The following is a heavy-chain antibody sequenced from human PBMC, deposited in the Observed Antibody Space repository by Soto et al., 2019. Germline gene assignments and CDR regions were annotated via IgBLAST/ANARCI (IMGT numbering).Heavy chain of an antibody. Sequence: GSLRLSCAASALTFNSYALNWVRQAPGKGLEWVSTISKSGDNTHYSESLKGRFTISRDNSKNTLYLQMNCLRAEDTALYYCARDPSTGYADYWGQGTLVTVSS. D-gene: IGHD3-9*01. CDR3: ARDPSTGYADY. J-gene: IGHJ4*02. V-gene: IGHV3-23*01. CDR2: ISKSGDNT. CDR1: ALTFNSYA.